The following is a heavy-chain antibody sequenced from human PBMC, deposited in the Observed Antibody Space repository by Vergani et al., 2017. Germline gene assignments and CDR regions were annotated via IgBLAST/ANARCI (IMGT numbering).Heavy chain of an antibody. Sequence: EVQLVESEGGLLKPGESLRLSCAVSGFPFSGSYMTWVRQAPGKGLEWVSRIQFRVNGDATDYAAPVKGRFTISRDNVKNSLYLHMDSLRVEDTAIYYCARDRDYVTSSFDYWGQGIFVTVSS. CDR1: GFPFSGSY. CDR3: ARDRDYVTSSFDY. V-gene: IGHV3-15*01. D-gene: IGHD2-2*01. J-gene: IGHJ4*02. CDR2: IQFRVNGDAT.